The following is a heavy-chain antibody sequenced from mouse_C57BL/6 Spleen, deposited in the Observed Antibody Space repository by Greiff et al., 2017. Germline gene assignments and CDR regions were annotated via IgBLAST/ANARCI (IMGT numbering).Heavy chain of an antibody. J-gene: IGHJ3*01. CDR2: ISNLAYSI. CDR3: ARHDDGYAFAY. V-gene: IGHV5-15*01. D-gene: IGHD2-3*01. CDR1: GFTFSDYG. Sequence: VQRVESGGGLVQPGGSLKLSCAASGFTFSDYGMAWVRQAPRKGPEWVAFISNLAYSIYYADTVTGRFTISRENAKNTLYLEMSSLRSEDTAMYYCARHDDGYAFAYWGQGTLVTVSA.